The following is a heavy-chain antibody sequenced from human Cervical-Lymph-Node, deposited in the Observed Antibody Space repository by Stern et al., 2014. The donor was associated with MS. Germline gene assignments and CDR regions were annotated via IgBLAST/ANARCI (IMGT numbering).Heavy chain of an antibody. V-gene: IGHV4-4*02. CDR1: GGSIISSNW. CDR2: IDQMGST. J-gene: IGHJ4*02. Sequence: QVQLQESGPGLVKPSGTLSLTCAVSGGSIISSNWWSWVRQPPGKGLEWIVEIDQMGSTNYNPSHKRRVTMSVDKSKNQFSLKLSSVTAADTAVYYCARVEMATIDYWGQGTLVTVSS. D-gene: IGHD5-24*01. CDR3: ARVEMATIDY.